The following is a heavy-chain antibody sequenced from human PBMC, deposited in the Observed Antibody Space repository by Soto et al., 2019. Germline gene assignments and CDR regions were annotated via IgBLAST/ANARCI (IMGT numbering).Heavy chain of an antibody. Sequence: QVQLQESGPGLVKPSQTLSLTCTVSGGSISSGGFYWSWIRQHPGEGLEWIGYIDYSGSTYYNPSLKSRVTISVDTSKNQFSLKLSSVTAADTAVYYCVRIVRLGYYGMDVWGQGTTVTVSS. CDR2: IDYSGST. CDR1: GGSISSGGFY. D-gene: IGHD3-16*01. J-gene: IGHJ6*02. CDR3: VRIVRLGYYGMDV. V-gene: IGHV4-31*03.